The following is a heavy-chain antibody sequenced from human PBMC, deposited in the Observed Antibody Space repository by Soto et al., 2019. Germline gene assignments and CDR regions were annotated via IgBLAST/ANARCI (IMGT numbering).Heavy chain of an antibody. Sequence: QITLKESGPTLVKPTQPLTLTCTFSVFSLSSPAVGVNWIRQPPGKALEWLALLYWDDDKQYSPSLGSRLTITKDTSKNQVVLTMTNMDPVDTATYYCAHGSGWLSDYWGQGTLVTVSS. D-gene: IGHD6-19*01. CDR3: AHGSGWLSDY. CDR2: LYWDDDK. CDR1: VFSLSSPAVG. V-gene: IGHV2-5*02. J-gene: IGHJ4*02.